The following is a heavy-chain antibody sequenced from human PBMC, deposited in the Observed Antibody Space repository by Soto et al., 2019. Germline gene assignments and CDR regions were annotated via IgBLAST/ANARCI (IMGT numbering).Heavy chain of an antibody. J-gene: IGHJ5*02. V-gene: IGHV4-31*03. CDR1: GGSISSGGYY. CDR3: ARGKKGIVVVVTATGGYWFDP. D-gene: IGHD2-15*01. Sequence: SETLSLTCTVSGGSISSGGYYWSWIRQHPGKGLEWIGYIYYSGSTYYNPSLKSRVTISVDTSKNQFSLKLSSVTAADTAVYYCARGKKGIVVVVTATGGYWFDPWGQGTLVTVSS. CDR2: IYYSGST.